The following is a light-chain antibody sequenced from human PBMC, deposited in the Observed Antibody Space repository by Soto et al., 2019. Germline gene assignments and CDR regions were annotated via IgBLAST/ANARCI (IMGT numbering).Light chain of an antibody. V-gene: IGKV3-15*01. Sequence: EIVMTQSPATLSVSPGERATLSCRASQSVRSNLAWYQQKPGQAPRLVIYGVSTRATGIPVRFSGSGSGTEFTLTNGSLQSEDFAVYYCQQYNNWPTFTFGPGTKVDIK. J-gene: IGKJ3*01. CDR2: GVS. CDR1: QSVRSN. CDR3: QQYNNWPTFT.